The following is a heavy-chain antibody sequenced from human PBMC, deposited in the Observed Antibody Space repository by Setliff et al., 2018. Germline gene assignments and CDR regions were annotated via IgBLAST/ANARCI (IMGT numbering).Heavy chain of an antibody. CDR1: GFTFDDYG. Sequence: PGGSLRLSCAASGFTFDDYGMSWVRQAPGKGLEWVSYISSSSSTIYYADSVKGRFTISRDNAKNSLYLQMNSLRAEDTAVYYCARHRGGSGYYYYYMDVWGKGTTVTVSS. CDR2: ISSSSSTI. V-gene: IGHV3-48*01. CDR3: ARHRGGSGYYYYYMDV. J-gene: IGHJ6*03. D-gene: IGHD2-15*01.